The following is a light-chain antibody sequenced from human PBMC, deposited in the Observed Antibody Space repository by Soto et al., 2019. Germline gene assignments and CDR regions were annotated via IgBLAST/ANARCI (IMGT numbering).Light chain of an antibody. CDR2: EVS. Sequence: QSALTQPASVSGSPGQSITISCTGTSSNVGSYNFVSWYRQYAGKAPELIIYEVSQRPSTFFNRFSGSKSGNTASLTVSGLQSDDEADYHCCSYAGNNTLVFGGGTKVTVL. V-gene: IGLV2-23*02. CDR1: SSNVGSYNF. CDR3: CSYAGNNTLV. J-gene: IGLJ3*02.